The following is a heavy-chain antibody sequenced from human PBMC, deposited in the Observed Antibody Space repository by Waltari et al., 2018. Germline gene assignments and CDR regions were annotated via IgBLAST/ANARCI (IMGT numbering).Heavy chain of an antibody. Sequence: EVQVVESGGGLVQPGGSLRLSCAASGFTFSTYWMNWVRQAPGKGLEWVDNINADGSGKYYMDSVKGRFTISRDNAKKSLYLQMNSLSVEDTALYYCANSVGWGQGSLVTVSS. V-gene: IGHV3-7*01. CDR1: GFTFSTYW. D-gene: IGHD2-15*01. CDR3: ANSVG. CDR2: INADGSGK. J-gene: IGHJ4*02.